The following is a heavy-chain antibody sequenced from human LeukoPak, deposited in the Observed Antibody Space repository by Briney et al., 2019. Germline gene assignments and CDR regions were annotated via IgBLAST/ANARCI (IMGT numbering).Heavy chain of an antibody. V-gene: IGHV4-61*02. CDR2: IFTSGFT. J-gene: IGHJ5*02. CDR3: TGVYSSLWYKWFDP. D-gene: IGHD4-11*01. CDR1: GASMSSDDYY. Sequence: SETLSLTCTVSGASMSSDDYYWTWIRQPAGGGLEWIGRIFTSGFTDYNPSLRSRVTISLDTSKNQFSLDLSSVTAADTAVYFCTGVYSSLWYKWFDPWGQGTLVTVSS.